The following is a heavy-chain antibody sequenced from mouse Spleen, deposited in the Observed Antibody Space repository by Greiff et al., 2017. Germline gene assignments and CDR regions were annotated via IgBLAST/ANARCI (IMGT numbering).Heavy chain of an antibody. J-gene: IGHJ4*01. D-gene: IGHD2-4*01. V-gene: IGHV5-17*01. CDR3: ARDYYDYDGAMDY. Sequence: EVQVVESGGGLVKPGGSLKLSCAASGFTFSDYGMHWVRQAPEKGLEWVAYISSGSSTIYYADTVKGRFTISRDNAKNTLFLQMTSLRSEDTAMYYCARDYYDYDGAMDYWGQGTSVTVSS. CDR2: ISSGSSTI. CDR1: GFTFSDYG.